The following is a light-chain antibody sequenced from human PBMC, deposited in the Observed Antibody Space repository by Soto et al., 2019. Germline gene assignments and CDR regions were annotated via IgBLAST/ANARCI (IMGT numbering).Light chain of an antibody. J-gene: IGLJ2*01. CDR2: SNN. CDR1: SSNIGSNT. CDR3: AAWDDSLDVV. V-gene: IGLV1-44*01. Sequence: QSVLTQPPSASGTPGQRVTISCSGSSSNIGSNTVNWYQQLPGTAPKLLIYSNNQRPSGVPDRFSGSKSGTSASLAISGLQSEAEADYDCAAWDDSLDVVVGGGTNLTVL.